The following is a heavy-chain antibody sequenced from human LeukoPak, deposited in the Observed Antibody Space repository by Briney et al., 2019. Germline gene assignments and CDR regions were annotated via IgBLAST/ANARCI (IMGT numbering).Heavy chain of an antibody. D-gene: IGHD3-16*01. CDR2: FDPEDGET. CDR3: ATILLRLGEYYFDY. V-gene: IGHV1-24*01. Sequence: ASVKVSCKVSGYTLTELSMHWVRQAPGKGLEWMGGFDPEDGETIYAQKFQGRVTMTEDTSTDTAYMELSSLRSEDTAVYYCATILLRLGEYYFDYWAREPWSPSPQ. J-gene: IGHJ4*02. CDR1: GYTLTELS.